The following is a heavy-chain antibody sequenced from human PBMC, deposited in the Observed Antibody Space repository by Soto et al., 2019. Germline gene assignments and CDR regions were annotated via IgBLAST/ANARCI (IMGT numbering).Heavy chain of an antibody. CDR1: GYTFTGYH. J-gene: IGHJ4*02. D-gene: IGHD2-21*02. CDR3: ARRLGLLVTPIPGD. V-gene: IGHV1-2*02. Sequence: QVQLLQSGAEVKKPGASVKVSCKASGYTFTGYHMHWVRQAPGQGLEWMGWINPNSGVTIYAQKFQGRVIMTRETPINTAYMELSRLTSDDTAVYYCARRLGLLVTPIPGDWGQGTLVTVSS. CDR2: INPNSGVT.